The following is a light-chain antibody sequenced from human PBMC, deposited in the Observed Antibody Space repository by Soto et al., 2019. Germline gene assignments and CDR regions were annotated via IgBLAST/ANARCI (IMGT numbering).Light chain of an antibody. CDR1: QSVSRY. V-gene: IGKV3-11*01. J-gene: IGKJ2*01. CDR3: QQLSYWPPGYT. Sequence: EIVLTQSPATLSLSPGERATLSCRTSQSVSRYLAWYQQKPGQAPRLLIYDASSRAIGIPARFSGSGSGTDFTITISSLEPEDFAVYYCQQLSYWPPGYTVGQGTKLEIK. CDR2: DAS.